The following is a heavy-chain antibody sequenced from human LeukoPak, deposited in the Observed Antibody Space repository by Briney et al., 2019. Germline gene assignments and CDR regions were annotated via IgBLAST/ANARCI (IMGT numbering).Heavy chain of an antibody. CDR2: IRSKAYGGTA. D-gene: IGHD2-2*01. CDR1: GFTFGDYA. CDR3: TRDRLGFCSSSSCNYFDY. Sequence: PGGSLRLSCTASGFTFGDYAMSWFRQAPGMGLEWVGFIRSKAYGGTAEYAASVKGRFTISRDDSKSIAYLQMNSLETEDTAVYYCTRDRLGFCSSSSCNYFDYWGQGTLVTVS. J-gene: IGHJ4*02. V-gene: IGHV3-49*03.